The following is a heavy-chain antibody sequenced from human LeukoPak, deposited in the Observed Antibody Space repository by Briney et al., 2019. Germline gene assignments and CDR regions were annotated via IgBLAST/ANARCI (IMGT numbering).Heavy chain of an antibody. CDR1: GFTFSSYW. D-gene: IGHD5-24*01. V-gene: IGHV3-7*01. CDR3: ARVRDGYKPPKLSSYYYMDV. J-gene: IGHJ6*03. CDR2: IKQDGSEI. Sequence: PGGSLRLSCAASGFTFSSYWMSWVRQAPGKGLEWVANIKQDGSEIYYVDSVKGRFTISRDNAKNSLYLQMSSLRAEDTAVYYCARVRDGYKPPKLSSYYYMDVWGKGTTVTISS.